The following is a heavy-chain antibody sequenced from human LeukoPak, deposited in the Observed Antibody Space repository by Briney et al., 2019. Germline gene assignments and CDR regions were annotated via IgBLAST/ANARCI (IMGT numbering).Heavy chain of an antibody. D-gene: IGHD2-15*01. CDR1: GYIFITYG. J-gene: IGHJ4*02. CDR2: ISAYNGDT. Sequence: ASVKVVCKASGYIFITYGISWVRQAHGQGFELMGRISAYNGDTKYAQKLQGRVTMTTDTSTSTAYMELRSLRSDDTAVYYCGRGPFCSGATCYSQYFDYWGQGTLVTVSS. CDR3: GRGPFCSGATCYSQYFDY. V-gene: IGHV1-18*01.